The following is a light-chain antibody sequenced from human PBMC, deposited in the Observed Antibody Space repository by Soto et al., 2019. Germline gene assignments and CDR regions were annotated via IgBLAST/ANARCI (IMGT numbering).Light chain of an antibody. CDR3: AVWYDSLNGRV. CDR1: SSNIGTSS. Sequence: QSVLAQPPQASGNRGQTVTTSCSGSSSNIGTSSVHWYKHLPGTAPKPLIYTNDQRPSGVPDRFSGSKSGTSASLAISGIQSEDEADYYCAVWYDSLNGRVFGAGT. CDR2: TND. J-gene: IGLJ1*01. V-gene: IGLV1-44*01.